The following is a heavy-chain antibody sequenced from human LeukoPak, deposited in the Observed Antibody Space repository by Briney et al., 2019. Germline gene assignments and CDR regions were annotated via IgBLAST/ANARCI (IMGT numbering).Heavy chain of an antibody. V-gene: IGHV3-74*01. CDR1: GFTFSSQW. D-gene: IGHD4/OR15-4a*01. CDR3: ASVLIDAFDI. J-gene: IGHJ3*02. Sequence: GGSLRLSCAASGFTFSSQWMHWVRQASGKGLVWVSRIKSDGSSASYADSVKGRFTISRDNAKNTLYLQMNSLRAEDTAVYYCASVLIDAFDIWGQGTMDPVSS. CDR2: IKSDGSSA.